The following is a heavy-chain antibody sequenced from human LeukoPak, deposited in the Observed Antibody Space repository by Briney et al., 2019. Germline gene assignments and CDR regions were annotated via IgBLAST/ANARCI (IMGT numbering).Heavy chain of an antibody. CDR2: INSDGSST. CDR3: ARGPSITIFGVVIMPTPFFDY. Sequence: GGSLRLSCAASGFTFSSYWMHWVRQAPGKGLVWVSRINSDGSSTSYADSVKGRFTISRDNAKNTLYLQMNSLRAEDTAVYYCARGPSITIFGVVIMPTPFFDYWGQGTLVTVSS. V-gene: IGHV3-74*01. D-gene: IGHD3-3*01. CDR1: GFTFSSYW. J-gene: IGHJ4*02.